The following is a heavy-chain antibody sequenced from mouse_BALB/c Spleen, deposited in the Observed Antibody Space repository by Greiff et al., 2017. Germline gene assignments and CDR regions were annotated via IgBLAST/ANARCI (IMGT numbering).Heavy chain of an antibody. CDR1: GFTFTDYY. D-gene: IGHD1-1*02. Sequence: VQLQQSGAELVRPGASVKLSCTASGFTFTDYYMHWVKQRPEQGLEWIGWIDPENGDTEYAPKFQGKATMTADTSSNTAYLQLSSLTSEDTAVYYCNKVATDAMDYWGQGTSVTVSS. CDR3: NKVATDAMDY. J-gene: IGHJ4*01. CDR2: IDPENGDT. V-gene: IGHV14-4*02.